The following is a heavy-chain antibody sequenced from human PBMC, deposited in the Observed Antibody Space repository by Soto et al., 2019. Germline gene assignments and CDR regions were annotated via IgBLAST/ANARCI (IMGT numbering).Heavy chain of an antibody. CDR2: ISSSSSYI. J-gene: IGHJ4*02. CDR1: GFTFSSYS. CDR3: ARGADSKVQWLVHFDY. Sequence: PGGSLRLSCAASGFTFSSYSMNWVRQAPGKGLEWVSSISSSSSYIYYADSVKGRFTISRDNAKNSLYLQMNSLRAEDTAVYYCARGADSKVQWLVHFDYWGQGTLVPVTS. D-gene: IGHD6-19*01. V-gene: IGHV3-21*01.